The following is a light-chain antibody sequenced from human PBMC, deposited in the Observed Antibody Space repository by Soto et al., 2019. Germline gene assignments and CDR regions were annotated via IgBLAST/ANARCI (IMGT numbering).Light chain of an antibody. Sequence: DIVMTQSPDSLAVSLGERATINCKSSQSVLYSSNNKNYLAWYQQKPGQPPKLLIYWASTRESGVPDRFSGSGSGTDFTLTIISLKAEDVAVYYCQQYYRPWTFGQGTKVEIK. V-gene: IGKV4-1*01. CDR2: WAS. J-gene: IGKJ1*01. CDR1: QSVLYSSNNKNY. CDR3: QQYYRPWT.